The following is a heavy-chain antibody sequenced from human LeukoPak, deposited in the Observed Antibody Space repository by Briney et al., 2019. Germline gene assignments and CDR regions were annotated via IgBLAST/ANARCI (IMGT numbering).Heavy chain of an antibody. Sequence: GRSLRLSCAASGFTFSSHGIHWVRQAPGKGLEWVAVITYDGTNKYYAESVKDRFTISRDNSKNTLYLQMNSLRAEDTAVYYCAKGKLGGMTTFGGVIVPEFDYWGQGTLVTVSS. CDR2: ITYDGTNK. J-gene: IGHJ4*02. D-gene: IGHD3-16*02. CDR3: AKGKLGGMTTFGGVIVPEFDY. CDR1: GFTFSSHG. V-gene: IGHV3-30*18.